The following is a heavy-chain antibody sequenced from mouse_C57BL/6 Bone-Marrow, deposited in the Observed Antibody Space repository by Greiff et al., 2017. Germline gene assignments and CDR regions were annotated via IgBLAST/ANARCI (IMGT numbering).Heavy chain of an antibody. V-gene: IGHV1-50*01. CDR3: ATISITTVVATSWYFDV. Sequence: VQLQQPGAELVKPGASVKLSCKASGYTFTSYWMQWVKQRPGQGLEWIGEIDPSDSYTNYNQKFKGKATLTVDTSTSTAYMQLSSLKSEDSAVYYCATISITTVVATSWYFDVWGTGTTVTVSS. CDR1: GYTFTSYW. CDR2: IDPSDSYT. J-gene: IGHJ1*03. D-gene: IGHD1-1*01.